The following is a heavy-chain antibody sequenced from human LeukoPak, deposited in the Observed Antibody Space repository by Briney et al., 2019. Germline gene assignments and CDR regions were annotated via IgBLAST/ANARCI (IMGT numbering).Heavy chain of an antibody. Sequence: SETLSLTCTVSGGSISSYYWSWIRQPPGKGLEWIGYIYYSGSTNYNPSLKSRVTISVDTSKNQFSLKLSSVTAADTAVYYCARQWPYSSGWTNWFDPCGQGTLVTVSS. J-gene: IGHJ5*02. V-gene: IGHV4-59*08. CDR1: GGSISSYY. D-gene: IGHD6-19*01. CDR2: IYYSGST. CDR3: ARQWPYSSGWTNWFDP.